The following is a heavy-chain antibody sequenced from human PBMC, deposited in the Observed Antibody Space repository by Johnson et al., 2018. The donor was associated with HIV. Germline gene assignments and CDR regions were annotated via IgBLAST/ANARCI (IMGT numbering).Heavy chain of an antibody. CDR1: GFSFSSYG. CDR3: AKGNYYDSSGYYYVGAFDI. V-gene: IGHV3-30*02. J-gene: IGHJ3*02. Sequence: VQLVESGGGVVQPGGSLRLSCAASGFSFSSYGMHWVRQAPGKGLEWVAFIRYDGSNNYYADSVKGRFNISRDNSKNTLYLQMNSLRAEDTAVYYCAKGNYYDSSGYYYVGAFDIWGQGTMVTVSS. D-gene: IGHD3-22*01. CDR2: IRYDGSNN.